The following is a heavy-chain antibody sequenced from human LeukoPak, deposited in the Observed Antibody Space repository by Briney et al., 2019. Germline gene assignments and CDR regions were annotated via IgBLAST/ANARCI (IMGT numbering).Heavy chain of an antibody. J-gene: IGHJ4*02. Sequence: SETLSLTCTVSGGSVSSSIYYWGWIRQPPGKGLEWIGSIYYSGSTYYNPSLKSRVTISVDTSKNQFSLKLSSVTAADTAVFYCAGHGSLAVRGAPFDYWGQGTLVTVSS. CDR2: IYYSGST. D-gene: IGHD3-10*01. CDR1: GGSVSSSIYY. V-gene: IGHV4-39*01. CDR3: AGHGSLAVRGAPFDY.